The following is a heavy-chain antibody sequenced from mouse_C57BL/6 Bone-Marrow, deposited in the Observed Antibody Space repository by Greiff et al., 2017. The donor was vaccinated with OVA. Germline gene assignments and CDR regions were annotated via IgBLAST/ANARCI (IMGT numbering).Heavy chain of an antibody. CDR3: ARGGASDY. J-gene: IGHJ2*01. CDR2: IYPGDGDT. CDR1: GYAFSSSW. V-gene: IGHV1-82*01. Sequence: QVQLQQSGPELVKPGASVKISCKASGYAFSSSWMNWVKQRPGKGLEWIGRIYPGDGDTNYNGKFKGKATLTADKSSSTAYMQLSSLTSEDSAVYFGARGGASDYWGQGTTLTVSS. D-gene: IGHD6-1*01.